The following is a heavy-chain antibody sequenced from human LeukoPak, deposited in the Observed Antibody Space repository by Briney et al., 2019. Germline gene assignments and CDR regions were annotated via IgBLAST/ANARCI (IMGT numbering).Heavy chain of an antibody. V-gene: IGHV4-38-2*01. J-gene: IGHJ5*02. CDR2: IYDSGST. CDR3: ARNRTTVIPGIGAAGPLNWFDP. CDR1: GYSISSGYSISNAYY. Sequence: SETLSLTCAVSGYSISSGYSISNAYYWGWIRQPPGKGLEWIGRIYDSGSTYYNPSLKSRVTISVDTAKNQFSLKLSSVTAADTAVYYCARNRTTVIPGIGAAGPLNWFDPWGQGILVTVSS. D-gene: IGHD6-13*01.